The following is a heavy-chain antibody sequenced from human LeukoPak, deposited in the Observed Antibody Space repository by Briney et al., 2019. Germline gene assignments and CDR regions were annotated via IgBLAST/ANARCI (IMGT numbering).Heavy chain of an antibody. Sequence: GGSLRLSCAASGFTFSSYAMNWVRQAPGKGLEWVSVISSSGGTTYYSDSVKGRFIISRDNSKNTLYLQMNSLRAEDTAVYYCAKAGIAVPATPEYCGQGTLVTVAS. V-gene: IGHV3-23*01. D-gene: IGHD6-19*01. J-gene: IGHJ4*02. CDR2: ISSSGGTT. CDR3: AKAGIAVPATPEY. CDR1: GFTFSSYA.